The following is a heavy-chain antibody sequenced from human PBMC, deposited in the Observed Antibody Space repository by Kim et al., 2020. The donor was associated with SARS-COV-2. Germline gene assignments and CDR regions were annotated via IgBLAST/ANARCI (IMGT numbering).Heavy chain of an antibody. CDR1: GGTFSSYA. J-gene: IGHJ3*02. V-gene: IGHV1-69*13. CDR2: IIPIFGTA. Sequence: SVKVSCKASGGTFSSYAISWVRQAPGQGLEWMGGIIPIFGTANYAQKFQGRVTITADESTSTAYMELSSLRSEDTAVYYCARAAVYYYGSGSYAFDIWGQGTMVTVSS. D-gene: IGHD3-10*01. CDR3: ARAAVYYYGSGSYAFDI.